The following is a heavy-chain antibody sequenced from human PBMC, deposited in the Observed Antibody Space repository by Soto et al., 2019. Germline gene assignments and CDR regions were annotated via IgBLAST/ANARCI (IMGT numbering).Heavy chain of an antibody. CDR1: GFIFNSYA. V-gene: IGHV3-23*01. J-gene: IGHJ4*02. CDR3: AKDGHLYSGYFDY. CDR2: LTSTGGT. D-gene: IGHD5-12*01. Sequence: GGSLRLSCAASGFIFNSYAMSWVRQAPGKGLEWVSTLTSTGGTYYADSVKGRFPISRDNSKNTLYLQMNNLRAEDTAVYYCAKDGHLYSGYFDYWGQGTLVTSPQ.